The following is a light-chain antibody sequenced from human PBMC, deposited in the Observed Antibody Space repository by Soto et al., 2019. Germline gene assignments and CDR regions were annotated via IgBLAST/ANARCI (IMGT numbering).Light chain of an antibody. CDR3: QAWDSSTLGV. Sequence: SYELTQPPSVSVSPGQTASITCSGDKLGDKYACWYQQKPGQSPVLVIYQDSKRPSGIPERFSGSNSGNTATLTISGTQAMDEADYYCQAWDSSTLGVFGTGTSSTS. J-gene: IGLJ1*01. CDR2: QDS. V-gene: IGLV3-1*01. CDR1: KLGDKY.